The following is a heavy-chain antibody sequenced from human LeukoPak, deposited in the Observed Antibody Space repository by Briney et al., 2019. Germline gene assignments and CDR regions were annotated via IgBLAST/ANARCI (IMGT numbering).Heavy chain of an antibody. V-gene: IGHV1-69*13. CDR3: AGGRGDLVDTATPFDY. CDR1: GGTFSSYA. Sequence: GASVKVSCKASGGTFSSYAISWVRQAPGQGLEWMGGIIPIFGTANYAQKFQGRVTITADESTSTAYMELSSLRSEDTAVYYCAGGRGDLVDTATPFDYWGQGTLVTDSS. D-gene: IGHD5-18*01. CDR2: IIPIFGTA. J-gene: IGHJ4*02.